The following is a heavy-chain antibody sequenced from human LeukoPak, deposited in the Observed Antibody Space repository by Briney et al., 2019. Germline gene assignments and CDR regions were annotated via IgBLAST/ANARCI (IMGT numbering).Heavy chain of an antibody. V-gene: IGHV3-21*01. D-gene: IGHD4-11*01. CDR1: GFTFSSYS. CDR3: ARDPATSTVTTLGY. J-gene: IGHJ4*02. CDR2: ISSSSSYI. Sequence: PGGSLRLSCAASGFTFSSYSMNWVRQAPGKGLEWVSSISSSSSYIYYADSVKGRFTISRDNAENSLYLQMNSLRAEDTAVYYCARDPATSTVTTLGYWGQGTLVTVSS.